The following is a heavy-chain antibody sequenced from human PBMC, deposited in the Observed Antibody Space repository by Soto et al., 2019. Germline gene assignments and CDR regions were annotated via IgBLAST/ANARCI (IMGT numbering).Heavy chain of an antibody. V-gene: IGHV4-34*01. CDR3: ARGHSSGWASGYYYYMDV. CDR1: GGSFSGYY. CDR2: INHSGST. D-gene: IGHD6-19*01. Sequence: SETLSLTCAVYGGSFSGYYWSWIRQPPGKGLEWIGEINHSGSTNYNPSLKSRVTISVDTSKNQFSLKLSSVTAADTAVYYFARGHSSGWASGYYYYMDVWGKGTTVTVSS. J-gene: IGHJ6*03.